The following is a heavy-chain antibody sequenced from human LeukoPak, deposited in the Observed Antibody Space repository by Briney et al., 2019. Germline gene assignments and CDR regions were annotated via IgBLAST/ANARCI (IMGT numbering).Heavy chain of an antibody. J-gene: IGHJ4*02. Sequence: HAGGSLRLSCAAAGFTFRSYAMQWVRQAPGKGREWVSYITYNSGTIFYADSGQGRFTISRDNAKDSLYLQMSSLRGEDTAVYYCARDSGYSYADDYWGQGTLVTVSS. CDR2: ITYNSGTI. CDR1: GFTFRSYA. CDR3: ARDSGYSYADDY. D-gene: IGHD5-18*01. V-gene: IGHV3-48*01.